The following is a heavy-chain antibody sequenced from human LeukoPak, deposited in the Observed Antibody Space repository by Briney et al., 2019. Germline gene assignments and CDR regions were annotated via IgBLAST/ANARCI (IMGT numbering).Heavy chain of an antibody. Sequence: ASVKVSCKASGYTFTSYAMHWVRQAPGQRLEWMGWINAGNGNTKYSQKFQGRVTITRDTSASTAYMELSSLRSEDTAAYYCAREGLVGYFDYWGQGTLVTVSS. CDR2: INAGNGNT. CDR1: GYTFTSYA. D-gene: IGHD3/OR15-3a*01. V-gene: IGHV1-3*01. CDR3: AREGLVGYFDY. J-gene: IGHJ4*02.